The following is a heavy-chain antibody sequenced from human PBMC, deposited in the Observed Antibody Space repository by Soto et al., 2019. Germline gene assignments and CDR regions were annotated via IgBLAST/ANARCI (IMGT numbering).Heavy chain of an antibody. D-gene: IGHD2-21*02. CDR2: IYYSGST. CDR1: GGSISGYY. V-gene: IGHV4-39*01. J-gene: IGHJ4*02. CDR3: ARLKGGYLKLQLGVDY. Sequence: PSETLSLTCTVSGGSISGYYWGWIRQPPGKGLEWIGSIYYSGSTYYNPSLKSRVTISVDTSKNQFSLKLSSVTAADTAVYYCARLKGGYLKLQLGVDYWGQGTLVTVSS.